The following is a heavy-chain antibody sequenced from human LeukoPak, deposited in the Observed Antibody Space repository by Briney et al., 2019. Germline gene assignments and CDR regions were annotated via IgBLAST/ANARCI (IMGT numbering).Heavy chain of an antibody. Sequence: GGSLRLSCAASGFTFSSYAVHWVRQAPGKGLEYASSISSNGDSTYYANSVKGRFTISRDNSKNTLYLQMGSLRAEDMAVYYCARVMNYYDSSGYSFDYWGHGTMVTVSS. CDR3: ARVMNYYDSSGYSFDY. D-gene: IGHD3-22*01. V-gene: IGHV3-64*01. CDR2: ISSNGDST. CDR1: GFTFSSYA. J-gene: IGHJ4*01.